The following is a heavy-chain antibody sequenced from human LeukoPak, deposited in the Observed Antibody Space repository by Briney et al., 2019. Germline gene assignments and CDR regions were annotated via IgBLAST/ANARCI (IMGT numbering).Heavy chain of an antibody. Sequence: ASVTVSFMTSGYTFTNYGVSWVGQPPGQGLEWMGWISPYSADTSYAQKFQGRVTVTTDTSTSTAYMELRSLRPDDTAVYYCARDPAAAGNVDYWGQGTLVTVSP. D-gene: IGHD6-13*01. CDR3: ARDPAAAGNVDY. CDR2: ISPYSADT. CDR1: GYTFTNYG. V-gene: IGHV1-18*01. J-gene: IGHJ4*02.